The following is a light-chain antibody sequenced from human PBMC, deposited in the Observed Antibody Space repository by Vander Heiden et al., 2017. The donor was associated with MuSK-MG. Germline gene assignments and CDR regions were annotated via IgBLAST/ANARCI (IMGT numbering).Light chain of an antibody. CDR1: RAISNY. CDR2: SAS. Sequence: DIQMTQSPSSLSASVGDRVTITCRASRAISNYLAWYQQKPGKVPNLLIYSASSSQSGVPSRFSGSGSGTDFTLTISSLQPEDVATYFCHQYNSAPQTFGQGTKVEI. J-gene: IGKJ1*01. CDR3: HQYNSAPQT. V-gene: IGKV1-27*01.